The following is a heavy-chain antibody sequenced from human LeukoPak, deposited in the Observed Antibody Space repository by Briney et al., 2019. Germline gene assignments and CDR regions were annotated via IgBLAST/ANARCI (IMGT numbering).Heavy chain of an antibody. J-gene: IGHJ4*02. Sequence: PSETLSLTCAVYGGSFSGYYWSWIRQPPGKGLEWIGEINHSGSTNYNPSHKSRVPISVDTSKNQFSLKLSSVTAADTAVYYCARWDVLPSYWGQGTLVTVSS. CDR3: ARWDVLPSY. V-gene: IGHV4-34*01. D-gene: IGHD3-10*01. CDR2: INHSGST. CDR1: GGSFSGYY.